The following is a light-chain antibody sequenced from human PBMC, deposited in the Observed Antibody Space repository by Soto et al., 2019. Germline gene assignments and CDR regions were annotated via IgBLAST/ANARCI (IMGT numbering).Light chain of an antibody. CDR1: QSVSSSY. CDR2: GAS. J-gene: IGKJ1*01. V-gene: IGKV3-20*01. Sequence: EIVLTQSPGTLSLSPGERANLSCRASQSVSSSYLAWYQQKPGQAPRLLIYGASSRATGIPDRFSGSGSGTDFTLTISRLEPEDFAVYYCSTWTFGQGTKWEIK. CDR3: STWT.